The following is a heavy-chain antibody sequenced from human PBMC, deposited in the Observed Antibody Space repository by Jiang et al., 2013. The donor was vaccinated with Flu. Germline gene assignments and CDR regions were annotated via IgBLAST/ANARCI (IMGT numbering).Heavy chain of an antibody. Sequence: VVQPGRSLRLSCAASGFTFSHYGIQWVRQAPGKGLEWVAVMSYDGSYISYADSVKGRFTISRDNSQKTLYLQMNSLRSEDTAIYYCAKDLGDYGDPRDGHPFDYWGQGTLVTVSS. V-gene: IGHV3-30*18. J-gene: IGHJ4*02. CDR2: MSYDGSYI. D-gene: IGHD4-17*01. CDR3: AKDLGDYGDPRDGHPFDY. CDR1: GFTFSHYG.